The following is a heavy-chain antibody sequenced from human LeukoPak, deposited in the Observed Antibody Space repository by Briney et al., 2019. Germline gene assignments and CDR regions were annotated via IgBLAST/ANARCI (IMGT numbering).Heavy chain of an antibody. V-gene: IGHV1-18*01. CDR3: AGNALFKHYDFWSGSPPGYYYYYGMDV. J-gene: IGHJ6*02. CDR1: GYTFTSYG. D-gene: IGHD3-3*01. CDR2: ISAYNGNT. Sequence: ASVKVSCKASGYTFTSYGISWVRQAPGQGLEWMGWISAYNGNTNYAQKPQGRVTMTTDTSTSTAYMELRSLRSDDTAVYYCAGNALFKHYDFWSGSPPGYYYYYGMDVWGQGTTVTVSS.